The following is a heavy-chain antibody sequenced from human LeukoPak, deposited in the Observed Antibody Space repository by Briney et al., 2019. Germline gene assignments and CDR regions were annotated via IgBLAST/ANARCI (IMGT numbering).Heavy chain of an antibody. CDR2: IYTSGST. CDR1: GGSISSYY. Sequence: SETLSLTCTVSGGSISSYYWSWIRQPAGKGLEWIGRIYTSGSTNYNPSLKSRVTMSVDTSKNQFSLKLSSVTAADTAVYYYARDYYDILTGITHDYWGQGTLVTVSS. J-gene: IGHJ4*02. V-gene: IGHV4-4*07. D-gene: IGHD3-9*01. CDR3: ARDYYDILTGITHDY.